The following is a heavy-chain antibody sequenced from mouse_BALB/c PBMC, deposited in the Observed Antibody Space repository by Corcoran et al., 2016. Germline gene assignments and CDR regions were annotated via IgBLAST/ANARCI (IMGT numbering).Heavy chain of an antibody. CDR1: GYTFTDYV. V-gene: IGHV1-77*01. Sequence: QVQLQQSGPELVKPGASVKMSCKASGYTFTDYVISWVKQRPGQGLEWIGEIYPGSGSTYYNEKFKDKATLTADKSSNTAYMQLSSLTSEDSAVYFCASPYYFYYWGEGTTLTVSS. CDR2: IYPGSGST. CDR3: ASPYYFYY. J-gene: IGHJ2*01.